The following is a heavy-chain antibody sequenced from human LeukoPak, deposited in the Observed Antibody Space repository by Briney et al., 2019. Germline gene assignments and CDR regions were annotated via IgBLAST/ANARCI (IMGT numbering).Heavy chain of an antibody. V-gene: IGHV3-30-3*01. J-gene: IGHJ3*02. CDR3: AAYDSSGEDAFDI. Sequence: GGSLRLSCAASGFTFSSYAMHWVRQAPGKGLEWVAVISYDGSNKYYADSVKGRFTISRDNSKNTLYLQMNSLRAEDTAVYYCAAYDSSGEDAFDIWGQGTMVTVSS. CDR1: GFTFSSYA. D-gene: IGHD3-22*01. CDR2: ISYDGSNK.